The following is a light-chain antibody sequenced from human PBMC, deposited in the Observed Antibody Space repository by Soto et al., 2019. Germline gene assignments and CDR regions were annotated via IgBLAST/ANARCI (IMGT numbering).Light chain of an antibody. CDR2: EGT. CDR1: TSDVGGYNL. Sequence: QSALTQPASVSGSPGQSITISCIGTTSDVGGYNLVSWYQQHTAKAPKLLIYEGTQRPSGVSSRFSGSKSGNTASLTISGLQAEDEADYYCCSYASSSSYVFGTGTRSPS. J-gene: IGLJ1*01. CDR3: CSYASSSSYV. V-gene: IGLV2-23*01.